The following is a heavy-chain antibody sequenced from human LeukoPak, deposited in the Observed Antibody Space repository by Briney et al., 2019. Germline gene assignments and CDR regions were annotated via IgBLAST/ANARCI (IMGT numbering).Heavy chain of an antibody. V-gene: IGHV4-34*01. D-gene: IGHD4-17*01. CDR2: INHSGST. J-gene: IGHJ5*02. CDR3: ARDHSTVTTWFDP. Sequence: SETLSLTCAVYGGSFSGYYWSWIQQPPGKGLEWIGEINHSGSTNYNPSLKSRVIISVDTSKNQFSLKLNSVTAADTAVYYCARDHSTVTTWFDPWGQGTLVTVSS. CDR1: GGSFSGYY.